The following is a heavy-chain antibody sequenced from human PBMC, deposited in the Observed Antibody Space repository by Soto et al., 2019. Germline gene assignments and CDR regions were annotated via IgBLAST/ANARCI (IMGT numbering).Heavy chain of an antibody. CDR2: ISAYNVNT. CDR1: GYTFTSYG. Sequence: SVNFSCKASGYTFTSYGISSVRLSPGQGLEWMGWISAYNVNTNYSQKLQGRVTMTTDTSTSTAYMELRSLRSDDTAVYYCARGGRWLQDYRFDYWGQGTLVTVSS. D-gene: IGHD3-16*01. V-gene: IGHV1-18*04. J-gene: IGHJ4*02. CDR3: ARGGRWLQDYRFDY.